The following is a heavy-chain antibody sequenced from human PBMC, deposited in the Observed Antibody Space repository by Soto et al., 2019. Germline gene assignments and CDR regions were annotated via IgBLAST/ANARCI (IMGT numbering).Heavy chain of an antibody. CDR3: ARAGYSGNWPYFDY. J-gene: IGHJ4*02. Sequence: QVQLVESGGGLVKPGGSLRLSCAASGFTFSDYYMSWIRQAPGKGLEWVSYISSSSSYTNYADSVKGRFTISRDNAKNSLYLQMHRLRAEDTAVYYCARAGYSGNWPYFDYWGQGTLVTVSS. CDR1: GFTFSDYY. D-gene: IGHD6-13*01. V-gene: IGHV3-11*05. CDR2: ISSSSSYT.